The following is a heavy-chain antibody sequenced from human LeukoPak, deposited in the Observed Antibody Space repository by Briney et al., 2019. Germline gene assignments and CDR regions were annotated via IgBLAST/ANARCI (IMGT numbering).Heavy chain of an antibody. J-gene: IGHJ4*02. CDR3: ARVRVTVTTLDY. D-gene: IGHD4-17*01. Sequence: AGSLRLSCAASGCTFSSYEVNWVRQAPGKGLEWVSYISSSGSTMYYADSVKGRFTVSRDNAKNSLFLQMNSLRAEDTAVYYCARVRVTVTTLDYWGQGALVTVSS. CDR1: GCTFSSYE. CDR2: ISSSGSTM. V-gene: IGHV3-48*03.